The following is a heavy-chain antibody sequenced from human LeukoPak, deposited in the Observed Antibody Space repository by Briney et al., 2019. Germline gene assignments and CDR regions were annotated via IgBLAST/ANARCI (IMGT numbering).Heavy chain of an antibody. J-gene: IGHJ5*02. V-gene: IGHV4-38-2*01. CDR1: GYSISSGYY. Sequence: SETLSLTCAVSGYSISSGYYWGWIRQPPGKGLEWIGSIYHSGSTYYNPSLKSRVTISVDTSKNFSLNLSPVTAADTAVYYCARGNSDWLNWFDPWGQGTLVTVSS. D-gene: IGHD6-19*01. CDR3: ARGNSDWLNWFDP. CDR2: IYHSGST.